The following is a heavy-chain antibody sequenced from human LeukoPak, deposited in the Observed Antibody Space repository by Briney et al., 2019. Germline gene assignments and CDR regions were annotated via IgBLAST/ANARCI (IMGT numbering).Heavy chain of an antibody. CDR1: GGSISSYY. CDR3: ARDGGEESRGGY. D-gene: IGHD3-16*01. CDR2: IYYSGST. V-gene: IGHV4-59*13. J-gene: IGHJ4*02. Sequence: SETLSLTCTVSGGSISSYYWSWIRQPPGKGLEWIGYIYYSGSTNYNPSLKSRVTISVDTSKNQFSLKLSSVTAADTAVYYCARDGGEESRGGYWGQGTLVTVSS.